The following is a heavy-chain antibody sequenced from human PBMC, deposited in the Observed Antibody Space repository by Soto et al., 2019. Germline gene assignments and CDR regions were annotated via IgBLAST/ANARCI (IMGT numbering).Heavy chain of an antibody. CDR1: GYTFTSYY. Sequence: GASVKVSCKASGYTFTSYYMHWVRQAPGQGLEWMGIINPSGGSTSYAQKFQGRVTMTRDKSTSTAYMELSSLRSEDTAVYYCAKDPARYDFWSGYPDYWGQGTLVTVSP. V-gene: IGHV1-46*01. CDR2: INPSGGST. D-gene: IGHD3-3*01. CDR3: AKDPARYDFWSGYPDY. J-gene: IGHJ4*02.